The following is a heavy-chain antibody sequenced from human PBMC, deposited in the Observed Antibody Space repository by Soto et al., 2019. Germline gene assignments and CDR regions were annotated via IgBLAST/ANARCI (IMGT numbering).Heavy chain of an antibody. CDR2: ISSNGVGT. J-gene: IGHJ6*03. Sequence: EVQLAESGGGLAQPGGSLRLSCAASGFTLSGYAMDWVRQALGKGLEYVSGISSNGVGTYYANSVQGRFTISRDNSKNTVYPQMGSLKPEDMAVYYCARRARPDFYYMDVWGKGTTVTVSS. V-gene: IGHV3-64*01. CDR3: ARRARPDFYYMDV. D-gene: IGHD6-6*01. CDR1: GFTLSGYA.